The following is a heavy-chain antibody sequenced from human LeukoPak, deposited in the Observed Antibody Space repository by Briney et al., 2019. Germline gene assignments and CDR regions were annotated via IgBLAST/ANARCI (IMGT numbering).Heavy chain of an antibody. CDR3: ARDKGRPENSYGTDY. D-gene: IGHD5-18*01. CDR1: GGSISSGDYY. CDR2: IYYSGST. V-gene: IGHV4-30-4*01. J-gene: IGHJ4*02. Sequence: SSETLSLTCTVSGGSISSGDYYWSWIRQPPGKGLEWIGYIYYSGSTYYNPSLKSRVTIPVDTSKNQFSLKLSSVTAADTAVYYCARDKGRPENSYGTDYWGQGTLVTVSS.